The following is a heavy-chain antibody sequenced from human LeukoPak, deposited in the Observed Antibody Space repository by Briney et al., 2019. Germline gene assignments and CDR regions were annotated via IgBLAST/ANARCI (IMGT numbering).Heavy chain of an antibody. CDR1: GGTFSSYA. V-gene: IGHV1-69*01. D-gene: IGHD6-13*01. Sequence: GASVKVSCKASGGTFSSYAISWVRQAPGQGLEWMGGIIPIFGTANYAQKFQGSVTITADESTSTAYMELSSLRSEDTAVYYCASTPLIVIAAAGTYYYYYGMDVWGQGTTVTVSS. CDR2: IIPIFGTA. J-gene: IGHJ6*02. CDR3: ASTPLIVIAAAGTYYYYYGMDV.